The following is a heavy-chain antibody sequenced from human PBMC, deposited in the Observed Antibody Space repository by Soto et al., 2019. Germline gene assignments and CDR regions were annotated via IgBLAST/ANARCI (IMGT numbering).Heavy chain of an antibody. J-gene: IGHJ4*02. CDR1: GFSLSSTRMA. CDR2: IYWDDDK. V-gene: IGHV2-5*02. Sequence: QITLKGSGPPLVKPTQTLTLTCTFSGFSLSSTRMAVGWIRQPQGKALARLALIYWDDDKRYSPFLKSRLTITKDTSKNQVVLTMSNMDPVDTARYYCAHIVVAGLGYYFDYWGQGTLVTVSS. CDR3: AHIVVAGLGYYFDY. D-gene: IGHD6-19*01.